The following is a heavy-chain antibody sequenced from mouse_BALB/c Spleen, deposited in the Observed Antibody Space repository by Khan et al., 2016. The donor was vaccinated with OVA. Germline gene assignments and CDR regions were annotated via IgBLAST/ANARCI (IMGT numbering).Heavy chain of an antibody. CDR1: GYSITSGYY. Sequence: EVQLVESGPGLVKPSQSLSLTCSVTGYSITSGYYWNWIRQFPGNKLKWMGYISYDGSNNYNPSLKNRISITRDTSKNQFFLKLNSVTTEDTATYFCASDYGPLYAMDYWGQGTSVTVSS. CDR3: ASDYGPLYAMDY. V-gene: IGHV3-6*02. CDR2: ISYDGSN. D-gene: IGHD1-1*01. J-gene: IGHJ4*01.